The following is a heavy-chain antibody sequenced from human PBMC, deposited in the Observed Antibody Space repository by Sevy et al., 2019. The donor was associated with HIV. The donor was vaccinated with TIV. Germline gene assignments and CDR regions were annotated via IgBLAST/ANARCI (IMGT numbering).Heavy chain of an antibody. CDR2: IYPSGNT. CDR3: AREDSSTWCFHF. J-gene: IGHJ4*02. D-gene: IGHD6-13*01. Sequence: SETLSLTCTVSGGSISGSYWSWIRQSAGKGLEWIGHIYPSGNTNYNPSLKSRVTMSVDTSKNHFSLKLTSVTAADTAAYYCAREDSSTWCFHFWGQGTLVTVSS. V-gene: IGHV4-4*07. CDR1: GGSISGSY.